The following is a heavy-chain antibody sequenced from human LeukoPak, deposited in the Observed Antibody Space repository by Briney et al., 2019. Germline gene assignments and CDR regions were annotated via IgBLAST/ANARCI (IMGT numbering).Heavy chain of an antibody. V-gene: IGHV3-23*01. CDR2: ISGGGGGT. Sequence: GGSLRLSCAASGFTFSTYAMNWVGQAPGKGLEWVSSISGGGGGTYYADSVKGRFTISRDNSENTLHLQMNSLRAEDTAVYYCAKARTYWYFDLWGCGTLVTVSS. CDR1: GFTFSTYA. J-gene: IGHJ2*01. CDR3: AKARTYWYFDL.